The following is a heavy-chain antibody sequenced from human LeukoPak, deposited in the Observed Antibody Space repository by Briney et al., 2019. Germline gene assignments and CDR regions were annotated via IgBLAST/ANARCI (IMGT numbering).Heavy chain of an antibody. J-gene: IGHJ4*02. Sequence: KSGGSLRLSCTASGFTFGDYAMSWFRQAPGMGLEWVGFIRSKAYGGTTEYAASVKGRFTNSRDDSTSVAYLQMNSLKTEDTAVYYCTRDGSGSYGGNRLFDYWGQGTLVTVSS. D-gene: IGHD4-23*01. CDR2: IRSKAYGGTT. CDR1: GFTFGDYA. V-gene: IGHV3-49*05. CDR3: TRDGSGSYGGNRLFDY.